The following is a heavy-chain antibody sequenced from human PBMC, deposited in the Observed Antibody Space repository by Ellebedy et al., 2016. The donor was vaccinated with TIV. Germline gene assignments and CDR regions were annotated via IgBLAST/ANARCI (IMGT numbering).Heavy chain of an antibody. CDR3: ARADSSRWYSAYYYGVDV. Sequence: SETLSLTCTVSGGSISSGGYYWSWIRQHPGKGLEWIGYNYYSGSTYCHPSLKSRVTISVDTSKNQFSLKLSSVTAADTAVYYCARADSSRWYSAYYYGVDVWGQGTTVTVSS. J-gene: IGHJ6*02. D-gene: IGHD6-13*01. CDR1: GGSISSGGYY. CDR2: NYYSGST. V-gene: IGHV4-31*03.